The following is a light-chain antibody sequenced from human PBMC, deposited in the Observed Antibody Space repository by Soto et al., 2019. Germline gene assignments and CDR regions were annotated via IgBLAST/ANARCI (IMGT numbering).Light chain of an antibody. CDR3: QQYDNLT. Sequence: DMQMTQSPSSLSASVGDRVTITCQASQDISNYLNWYQQKPGKAPKLLIYDASNLETGVPSRFSGSGSGTVFTFTINSLQPEDVATYYGQQYDNLTFGGGTKVEIK. V-gene: IGKV1-33*01. CDR1: QDISNY. CDR2: DAS. J-gene: IGKJ4*01.